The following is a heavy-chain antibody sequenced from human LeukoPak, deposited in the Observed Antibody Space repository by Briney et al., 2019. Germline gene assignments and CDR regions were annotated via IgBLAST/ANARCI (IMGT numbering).Heavy chain of an antibody. J-gene: IGHJ4*02. CDR1: GFTFSRYG. CDR3: AKDGDSSGWYYFDY. V-gene: IGHV3-30*18. Sequence: GGSLRLSCAASGFTFSRYGMHWVRQAPGKGLEWVAVISYDGSNKYYADSVKGRFTISRGNSKNTLYLQMNSLRAEDTAVYYCAKDGDSSGWYYFDYWGQGTLVTVSS. CDR2: ISYDGSNK. D-gene: IGHD6-19*01.